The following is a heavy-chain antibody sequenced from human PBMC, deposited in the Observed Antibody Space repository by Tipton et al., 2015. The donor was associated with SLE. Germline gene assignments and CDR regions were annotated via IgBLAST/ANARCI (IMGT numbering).Heavy chain of an antibody. CDR2: IYYSGTT. Sequence: TLSLTCTVSGGSISSSSYYWGWIRQPPGRGLEWIGNIYYSGTTWYNPSLKSRVTISVDTSKNQFSLKLSSVTAADTAVYYCASRLDTAMGYYFDYWGQGALVTVSP. V-gene: IGHV4-39*01. J-gene: IGHJ4*02. CDR3: ASRLDTAMGYYFDY. D-gene: IGHD5-18*01. CDR1: GGSISSSSYY.